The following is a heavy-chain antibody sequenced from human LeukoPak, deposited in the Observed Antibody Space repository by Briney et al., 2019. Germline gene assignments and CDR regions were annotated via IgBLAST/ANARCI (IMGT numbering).Heavy chain of an antibody. D-gene: IGHD3-16*01. CDR2: ISGSGGST. CDR1: GFTFSSYA. CDR3: EKEAGVGGVLGGGLDY. J-gene: IGHJ4*02. V-gene: IGHV3-23*01. Sequence: PGGSLRLSCAASGFTFSSYAMSWVRQAPGKGLEWVSAISGSGGSTYYADSVKGRFTISRDNSKNTLYLQMNSLRAEDTAVYYCEKEAGVGGVLGGGLDYWGQGILVTVSS.